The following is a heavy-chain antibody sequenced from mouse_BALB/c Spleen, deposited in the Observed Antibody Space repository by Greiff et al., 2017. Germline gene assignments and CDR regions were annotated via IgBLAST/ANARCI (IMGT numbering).Heavy chain of an antibody. V-gene: IGHV5-9-3*01. Sequence: EVQVVESGGGLVKPGGSLKLSCAASGFTFSSYAMSWVRQTPEKRLEWVATISSGGSYTYYPDSVKGRFTISRDNAKNTLYLQMSSLRSEDTAMYYCARHDGSSYETWFAYWGQGTLVTVSA. J-gene: IGHJ3*01. CDR3: ARHDGSSYETWFAY. CDR1: GFTFSSYA. CDR2: ISSGGSYT. D-gene: IGHD1-1*01.